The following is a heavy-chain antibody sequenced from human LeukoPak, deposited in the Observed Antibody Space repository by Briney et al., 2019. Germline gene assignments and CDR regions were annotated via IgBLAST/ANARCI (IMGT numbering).Heavy chain of an antibody. J-gene: IGHJ4*02. CDR1: GFAFSSYW. CDR2: ISGSGGST. Sequence: PGGSLRLSCAASGFAFSSYWMSWVRQAPGKGLEWVSAISGSGGSTYYADSVKGRFTISRDNSKNTLYLQMNSLRAEDTAVYYCAKAPGPYSGSYWGYFDYWGQGTLVTVSS. CDR3: AKAPGPYSGSYWGYFDY. D-gene: IGHD1-26*01. V-gene: IGHV3-23*01.